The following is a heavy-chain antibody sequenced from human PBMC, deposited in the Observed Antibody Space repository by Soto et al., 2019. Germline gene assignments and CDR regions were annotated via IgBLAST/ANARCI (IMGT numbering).Heavy chain of an antibody. CDR2: IHSSVTT. CDR1: SGSINSFY. J-gene: IGHJ4*02. D-gene: IGHD1-7*01. Sequence: SETLSLTCTVSSGSINSFYWSWIRQPAGKGLEWIGRIHSSVTTNYNPSLKSRVAMSVDTSRNQFSLKLTSVTAADTAVYYCARDRIIGTSYSDYWGQGVLVTLSS. V-gene: IGHV4-4*07. CDR3: ARDRIIGTSYSDY.